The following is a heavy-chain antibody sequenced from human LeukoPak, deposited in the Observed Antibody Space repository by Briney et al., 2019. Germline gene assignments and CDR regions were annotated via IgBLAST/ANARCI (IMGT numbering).Heavy chain of an antibody. Sequence: GGSLRLSCAASGFTFSSYGMHWVRQAPGKGLEWVAVIWYDGSNKYYADSVKGRFTISRDNSKNTLYLQMNSLRAEDTAVYYCARVSSYYDAFDIWGQGTMVTVSS. CDR2: IWYDGSNK. CDR3: ARVSSYYDAFDI. V-gene: IGHV3-33*01. CDR1: GFTFSSYG. D-gene: IGHD3-10*01. J-gene: IGHJ3*02.